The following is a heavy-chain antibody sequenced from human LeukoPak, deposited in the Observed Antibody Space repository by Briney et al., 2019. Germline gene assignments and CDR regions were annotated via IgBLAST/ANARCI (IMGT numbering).Heavy chain of an antibody. CDR3: ARVFIQLGYCSSTSCPNNWFDP. CDR1: GYTFTDYY. V-gene: IGHV1-2*02. CDR2: INPNSVGT. J-gene: IGHJ5*02. Sequence: ASVNVSCKASGYTFTDYYMHWVRQAPGQGLEWIGWINPNSVGTNYAQKFQGRVTMTRDTSISPAYMELSRLRSDDTAVYYCARVFIQLGYCSSTSCPNNWFDPWGQGTLVTVSS. D-gene: IGHD2-2*01.